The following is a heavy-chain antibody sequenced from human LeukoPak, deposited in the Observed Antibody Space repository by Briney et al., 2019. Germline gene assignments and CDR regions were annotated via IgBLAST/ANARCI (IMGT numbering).Heavy chain of an antibody. CDR2: IHPTVGDT. Sequence: ASVKVSCKASGYTFTSYYLHWVRQAPGQGLEWMGIIHPTVGDTTYAQKFQGRVTMTRDMSTGTVYMDLRSLRSADTAVYYCARYGFSSVWQGGWHAFDIWGQGTTVPVSS. D-gene: IGHD6-25*01. V-gene: IGHV1-46*01. CDR3: ARYGFSSVWQGGWHAFDI. J-gene: IGHJ3*02. CDR1: GYTFTSYY.